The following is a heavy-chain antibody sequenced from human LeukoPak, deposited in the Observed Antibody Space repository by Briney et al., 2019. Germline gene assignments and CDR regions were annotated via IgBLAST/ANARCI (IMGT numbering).Heavy chain of an antibody. D-gene: IGHD6-13*01. CDR3: AREQQLVPGEDYFDY. V-gene: IGHV4-61*02. CDR2: IYTSGST. J-gene: IGHJ4*02. CDR1: GGSISSGSYY. Sequence: SETLSLTCTVSGGSISSGSYYWSWLRQPAGKGLEWIGRIYTSGSTNYNPSLKSRVTISVDTSKNQFSLKLSSVTAADTAVYYCAREQQLVPGEDYFDYWGQGTLVTVSS.